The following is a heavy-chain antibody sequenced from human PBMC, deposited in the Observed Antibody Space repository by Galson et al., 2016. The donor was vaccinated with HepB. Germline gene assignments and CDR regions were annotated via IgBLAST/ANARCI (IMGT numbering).Heavy chain of an antibody. CDR3: ARHHGSGSYWDYFDY. D-gene: IGHD3-10*01. V-gene: IGHV3-33*01. CDR2: IWYDGSNK. J-gene: IGHJ4*02. Sequence: SLRLSCAASGFTFSRHGMHWVRQTPGKGLEWVAVIWYDGSNKYYVDSVKGRFTISRDNAKNSLYLQMNSLRAEDTAVYYCARHHGSGSYWDYFDYWGQGTLVTVSS. CDR1: GFTFSRHG.